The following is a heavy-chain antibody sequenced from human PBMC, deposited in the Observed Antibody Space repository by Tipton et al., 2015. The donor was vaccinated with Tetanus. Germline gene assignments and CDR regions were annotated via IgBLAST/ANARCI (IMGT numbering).Heavy chain of an antibody. J-gene: IGHJ4*02. V-gene: IGHV4-34*08. D-gene: IGHD3/OR15-3a*01. CDR3: STRPAGADWYAYFDY. CDR2: IHPSGST. Sequence: TLSLTCTIYGGTFSGYYCSWIRQPPGRGLEWIGEIHPSGSTNYNPSLQSRVTFSVDTSQNQVSLQLTSVTAADTAVYYCSTRPAGADWYAYFDYWGQGSLVTVSS. CDR1: GGTFSGYY.